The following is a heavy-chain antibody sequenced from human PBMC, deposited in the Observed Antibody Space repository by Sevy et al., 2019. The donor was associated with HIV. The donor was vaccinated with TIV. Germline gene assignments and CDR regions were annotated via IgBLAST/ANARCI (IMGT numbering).Heavy chain of an antibody. J-gene: IGHJ4*02. CDR2: IYYNGHI. D-gene: IGHD1-26*01. CDR1: GGSITSLY. V-gene: IGHV4-59*08. Sequence: SETLSLTCTVSGGSITSLYWNWIRQPPGKGLEWIANIYYNGHINYNPSLKRRVTLSLDKSKNQFSLRRSSVTAADKALYYCAGENAWGRGYSWGQGTLVTVSS. CDR3: AGENAWGRGYS.